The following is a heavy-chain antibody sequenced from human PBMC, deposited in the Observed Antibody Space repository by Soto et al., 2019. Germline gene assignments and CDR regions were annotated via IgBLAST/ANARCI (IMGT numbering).Heavy chain of an antibody. Sequence: SLKVSCKASGFTFTSSAVQWVRQARVQRLEWIGWIVVGSGNTNYAQKFQERVTITRDMSTSTAYMELSSLRSEDTAVYYCAAAPRIGTTVYYYYGMDVWGQGTTVTSP. CDR2: IVVGSGNT. V-gene: IGHV1-58*01. CDR1: GFTFTSSA. CDR3: AAAPRIGTTVYYYYGMDV. D-gene: IGHD4-4*01. J-gene: IGHJ6*02.